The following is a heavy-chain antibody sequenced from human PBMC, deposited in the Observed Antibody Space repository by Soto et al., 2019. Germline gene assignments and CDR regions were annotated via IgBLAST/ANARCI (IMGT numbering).Heavy chain of an antibody. J-gene: IGHJ6*03. CDR2: IGTAGDT. CDR1: GFTFSSYD. Sequence: GGSLRLSCAASGFTFSSYDMHWVRQATGKGLEWVSAIGTAGDTYYPGSVKGRFTISRENAKNSLYLQMNSLRAGDTAVYYCARAGRGLHFYYYMDVWGKGTTVTVSS. CDR3: ARAGRGLHFYYYMDV. D-gene: IGHD3-10*01. V-gene: IGHV3-13*01.